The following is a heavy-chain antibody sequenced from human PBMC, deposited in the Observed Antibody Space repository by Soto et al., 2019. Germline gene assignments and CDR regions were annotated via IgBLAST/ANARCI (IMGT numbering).Heavy chain of an antibody. CDR1: GDSISSGGYY. Sequence: PSETLSLTCTVSGDSISSGGYYWSWIRQHPGKGLEWIGYIYYSGNTYYNPSLRGRLTISVDTSNNVFSLRLSSVTAADTAVYYCARGYRRYCSGGSCYSFDPWGQGTLVTVSS. V-gene: IGHV4-31*03. CDR2: IYYSGNT. CDR3: ARGYRRYCSGGSCYSFDP. J-gene: IGHJ5*02. D-gene: IGHD2-15*01.